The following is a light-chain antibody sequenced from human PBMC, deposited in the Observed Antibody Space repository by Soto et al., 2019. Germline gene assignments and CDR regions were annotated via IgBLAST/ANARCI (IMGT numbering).Light chain of an antibody. V-gene: IGKV3-15*01. CDR3: QQYNKWPLFT. Sequence: EMVMMQSPAILSVSPGERATLSRRTSQSVSSNLAWYQQRPGQAPRLLIYGASTRATGISARFSGSGSGTEFTLTISSLQSEDFAVDYCQQYNKWPLFTFGPGTRVDFK. CDR2: GAS. CDR1: QSVSSN. J-gene: IGKJ3*01.